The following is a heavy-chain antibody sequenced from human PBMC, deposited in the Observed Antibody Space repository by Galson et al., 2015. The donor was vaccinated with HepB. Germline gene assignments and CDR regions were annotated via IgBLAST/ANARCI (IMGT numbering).Heavy chain of an antibody. J-gene: IGHJ4*02. D-gene: IGHD6-13*01. CDR3: AKIAGVAPTAYYFDY. Sequence: SLRLSCAASGFSFSNSAMSWVRQAPGKGPEWVSGVSGSGDSTDYADSVKGRFTISRANSKNTLYLQMNSLRAEDTAVYYCAKIAGVAPTAYYFDYWGQGTLVTVSS. V-gene: IGHV3-23*01. CDR1: GFSFSNSA. CDR2: VSGSGDST.